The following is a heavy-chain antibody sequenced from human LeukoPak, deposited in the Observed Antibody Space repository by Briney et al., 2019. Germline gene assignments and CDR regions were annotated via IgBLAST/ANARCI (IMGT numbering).Heavy chain of an antibody. Sequence: PGGSLRLSCAASGFPFSNHAMSWVRQPPGKGLEWVAAISNGNTYYADSVRGRFTISRDDSRNMVYLQMNSLRAEDTALYYCVREAGYCSSVCLKSNWFDPWGQGTLVTVSS. CDR1: GFPFSNHA. CDR3: VREAGYCSSVCLKSNWFDP. V-gene: IGHV3-23*01. J-gene: IGHJ5*02. D-gene: IGHD2-8*02. CDR2: ISNGNT.